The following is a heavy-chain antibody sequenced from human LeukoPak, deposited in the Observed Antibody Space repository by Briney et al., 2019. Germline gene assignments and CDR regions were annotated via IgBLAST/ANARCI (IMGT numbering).Heavy chain of an antibody. D-gene: IGHD3-22*01. J-gene: IGHJ5*02. CDR3: ARAGGDYHDINGNNWFDP. CDR2: INPKSGGT. CDR1: GYSFTDYY. Sequence: ASVKVSCKASGYSFTDYYMQWVRQAPGQGPEWMGWINPKSGGTKYAQKFQGRVTMTRDTSIGTAYMELSRLTSDDTAVYYCARAGGDYHDINGNNWFDPWGQGTLVTVSS. V-gene: IGHV1-2*02.